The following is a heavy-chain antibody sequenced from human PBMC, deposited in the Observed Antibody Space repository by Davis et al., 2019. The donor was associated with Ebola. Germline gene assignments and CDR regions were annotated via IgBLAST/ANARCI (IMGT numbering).Heavy chain of an antibody. D-gene: IGHD3-10*01. CDR2: ISGSGGST. CDR3: AKKGAGSYYYYYDMDV. CDR1: GFTFSSYA. Sequence: GGSLRLSCAASGFTFSSYAMSWVRQAPGKGLEWVSAISGSGGSTYYADSVKGRFTISRDNSKNTLYLQMNSLRAEDTAVYYCAKKGAGSYYYYYDMDVWGQGTTVTVSS. J-gene: IGHJ6*02. V-gene: IGHV3-23*01.